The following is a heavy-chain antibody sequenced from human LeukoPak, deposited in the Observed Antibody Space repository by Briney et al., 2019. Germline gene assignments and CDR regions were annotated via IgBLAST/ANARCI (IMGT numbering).Heavy chain of an antibody. Sequence: GGSLRLSCAASGFTFSHAWMTWVRQAPGKGLEWVGRIKSKTDGGTTNYAAPVKGRFTISRDDSKNTMYLQMTSLKTEDTAVYYCTAETREITYYDFWSGYSDFDYWGQGTLVTVSS. V-gene: IGHV3-15*01. J-gene: IGHJ4*02. CDR3: TAETREITYYDFWSGYSDFDY. CDR1: GFTFSHAW. CDR2: IKSKTDGGTT. D-gene: IGHD3-3*01.